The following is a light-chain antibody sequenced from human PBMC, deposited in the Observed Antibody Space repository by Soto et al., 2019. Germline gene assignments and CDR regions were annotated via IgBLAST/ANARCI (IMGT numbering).Light chain of an antibody. J-gene: IGLJ1*01. CDR2: DVN. Sequence: QSALTQPRSVSGSPGQSVTISCTSTSSDVGAYNFVSWYQQHPGEAPKLMIYDVNRRPSGVPNRFSASKSGNTASLTISGLQTEDETDYYCSSYTSSSTLVFGTGTKVTVL. V-gene: IGLV2-11*01. CDR3: SSYTSSSTLV. CDR1: SSDVGAYNF.